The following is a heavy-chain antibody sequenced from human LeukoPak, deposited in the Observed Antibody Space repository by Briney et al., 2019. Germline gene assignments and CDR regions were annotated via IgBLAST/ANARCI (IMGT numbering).Heavy chain of an antibody. J-gene: IGHJ4*02. Sequence: SETLCLTCTVSGGSISSYYWSWIRQPPGKGLEWIGYIYYSGSTNYNPSLKSRVTISVDTSKNQYSLKLSSVTAADTAVYYCARGYGSGTVPFDYWGQGTLVTVSS. CDR2: IYYSGST. D-gene: IGHD3-10*01. CDR3: ARGYGSGTVPFDY. CDR1: GGSISSYY. V-gene: IGHV4-59*01.